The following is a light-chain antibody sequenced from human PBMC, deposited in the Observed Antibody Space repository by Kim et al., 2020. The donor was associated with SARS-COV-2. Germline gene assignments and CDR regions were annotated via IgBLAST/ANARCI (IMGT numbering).Light chain of an antibody. J-gene: IGLJ3*02. Sequence: QAGLTQPPSVSKGLRQTATLTCTGNSNNVGDLGAAWLQQHQGHPPKLLSYRNNNRPSGISERFSASRSGDTASLNIFGLQPEDEADYYCSAWDASLHAWVFGEGTELTVL. CDR1: SNNVGDLG. V-gene: IGLV10-54*01. CDR3: SAWDASLHAWV. CDR2: RNN.